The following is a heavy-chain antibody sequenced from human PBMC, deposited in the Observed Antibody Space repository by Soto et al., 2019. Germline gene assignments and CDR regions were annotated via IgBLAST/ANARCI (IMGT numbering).Heavy chain of an antibody. J-gene: IGHJ6*02. V-gene: IGHV1-69*06. CDR1: GGNFNNYT. CDR3: QLRSVHFDDGGVPSFYYGWDV. D-gene: IGHD2-8*02. CDR2: FIPLFFTA. Sequence: VQLVQSGAEVKKPGSSVKVSCEASGGNFNNYTISWVRQAPGHGLEWMGGFIPLFFTASYSQTFQGRVTITSDRSTSSVYMELSSLRYEDTGVYYCQLRSVHFDDGGVPSFYYGWDVWGQGTTVTVS.